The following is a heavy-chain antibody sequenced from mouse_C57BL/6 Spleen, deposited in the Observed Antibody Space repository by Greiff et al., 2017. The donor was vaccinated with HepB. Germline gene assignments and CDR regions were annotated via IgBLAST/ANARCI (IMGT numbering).Heavy chain of an antibody. CDR1: GYTFTDYE. V-gene: IGHV1-15*01. CDR3: TRWNYYLYWYFDV. J-gene: IGHJ1*03. CDR2: IDPETGGT. Sequence: SGAELVRPGASVTLSCKASGYTFTDYEMHWVKQTPVHGLEWIGAIDPETGGTAYNQKFKGKAILTADKSSSTAYMELRSLTSEDSAVYYCTRWNYYLYWYFDVWGTGTTVTVSS. D-gene: IGHD1-1*01.